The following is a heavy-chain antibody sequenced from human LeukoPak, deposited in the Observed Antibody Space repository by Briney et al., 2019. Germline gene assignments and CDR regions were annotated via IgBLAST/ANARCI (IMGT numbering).Heavy chain of an antibody. D-gene: IGHD3-9*01. CDR1: GFSISSSNW. J-gene: IGHJ4*02. V-gene: IGHV4-4*02. CDR2: IYHSGST. Sequence: SGTLSLTCAVSGFSISSSNWWRWGRQPPGEGLWWIGEIYHSGSTNYNPSLKGRVTISVDKSKNQFSLKLSSVTAADTAVYYCARHLRLVTAFDYWGQGTLVTVSS. CDR3: ARHLRLVTAFDY.